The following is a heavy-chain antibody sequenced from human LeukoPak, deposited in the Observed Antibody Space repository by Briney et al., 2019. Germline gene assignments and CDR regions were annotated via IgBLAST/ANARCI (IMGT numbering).Heavy chain of an antibody. CDR2: ISSSGTYV. CDR3: ARASSKQLAGYLPDGFDI. V-gene: IGHV3-21*01. J-gene: IGHJ3*02. Sequence: GGSLRLSCAASGFTFSSYSMNWVRQATGKGLEWVSSISSSGTYVYYADSVKGRFTISRDNAKNPLSLQMNSLRADDAAVYYCARASSKQLAGYLPDGFDIWGQGTMVTVSS. CDR1: GFTFSSYS. D-gene: IGHD3-9*01.